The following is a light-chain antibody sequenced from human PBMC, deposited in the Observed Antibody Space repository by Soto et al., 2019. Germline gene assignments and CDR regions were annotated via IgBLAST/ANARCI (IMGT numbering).Light chain of an antibody. J-gene: IGKJ1*01. V-gene: IGKV3-20*01. CDR3: QQYGRSPT. CDR1: QSVPNSY. Sequence: EIVLPQSQGSLSLSPGARATLSCRASQSVPNSYLAWYQQKPGQAPRLLMYAASSRSAGIPDRFSGSGSGTDFSLTISRLEPEDFAVYYCQQYGRSPTFGQGTKVDIK. CDR2: AAS.